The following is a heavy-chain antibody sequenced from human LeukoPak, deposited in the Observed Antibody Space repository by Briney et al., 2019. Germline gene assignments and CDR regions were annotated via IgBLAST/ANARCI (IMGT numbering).Heavy chain of an antibody. Sequence: ASVKVSCKASGYTFTSYYMHWVRQAPGQGLEWMGIINPSGGSTSYAQKFQGRVTITRDTSASTAYMELSSLRSEDTALYYCARSIGYSSDSDGGYYFDYWGQGTLVTVSS. V-gene: IGHV1-46*01. D-gene: IGHD6-19*01. CDR1: GYTFTSYY. J-gene: IGHJ4*02. CDR3: ARSIGYSSDSDGGYYFDY. CDR2: INPSGGST.